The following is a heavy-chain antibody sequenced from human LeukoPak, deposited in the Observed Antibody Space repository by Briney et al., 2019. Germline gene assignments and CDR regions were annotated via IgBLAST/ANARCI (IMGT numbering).Heavy chain of an antibody. CDR1: GFTFTSYA. D-gene: IGHD5-12*01. CDR2: ISASGSGT. Sequence: GGSLRLSCAASGFTFTSYAMSWVRQAPGKGLEWVSAISASGSGTYYADSVKGRFTISRDNSKNTLYLQMNSLRAEDTALYYCAKTCGYSAYPNDDWGQGTLVTVSS. V-gene: IGHV3-23*01. J-gene: IGHJ4*02. CDR3: AKTCGYSAYPNDD.